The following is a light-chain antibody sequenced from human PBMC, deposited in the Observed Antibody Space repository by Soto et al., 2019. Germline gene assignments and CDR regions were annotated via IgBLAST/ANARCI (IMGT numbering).Light chain of an antibody. V-gene: IGKV1-39*01. CDR3: HQSYSTPYT. CDR2: AAS. Sequence: DIQMTQSPSSLSASVGDRVTITCRASHSISSYLNWYQQKPGQAPKLLIYAASSLQSGFTSRFSGSVSGTDFTRHISSLQPEDFATYYCHQSYSTPYTFCQGTKLQIK. J-gene: IGKJ2*01. CDR1: HSISSY.